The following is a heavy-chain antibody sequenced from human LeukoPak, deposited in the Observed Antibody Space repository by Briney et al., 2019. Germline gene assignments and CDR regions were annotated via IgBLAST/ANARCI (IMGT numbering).Heavy chain of an antibody. CDR1: GFTFSSYA. CDR2: ISGSGGST. Sequence: GGSLRLSCAASGFTFSSYAMSWVSQAPGKGREWVSAISGSGGSTFSADSVKGLFTISRDNSKNTLYLQMNSLRAEDTAVYYCAKDLMERDLFALDYWGQGTLVTVSS. V-gene: IGHV3-23*01. J-gene: IGHJ4*02. D-gene: IGHD1-1*01. CDR3: AKDLMERDLFALDY.